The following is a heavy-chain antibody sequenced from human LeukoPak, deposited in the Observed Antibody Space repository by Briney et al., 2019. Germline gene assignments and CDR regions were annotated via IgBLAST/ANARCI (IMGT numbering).Heavy chain of an antibody. J-gene: IGHJ4*02. V-gene: IGHV3-23*01. CDR2: ISGSGGST. CDR3: AKDPDTVTTSLS. Sequence: GGSLRLSCAASGFTFSSYAMSWVRQAPGKGLEWVSAISGSGGSTYYADSVEGRFTISRDNSKNTLYLQMNRLRAEDTAVYYCAKDPDTVTTSLSWGQGTLVTVSS. D-gene: IGHD4-17*01. CDR1: GFTFSSYA.